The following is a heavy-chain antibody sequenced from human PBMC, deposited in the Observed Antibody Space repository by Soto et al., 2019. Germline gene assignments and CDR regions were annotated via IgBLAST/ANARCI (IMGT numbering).Heavy chain of an antibody. CDR3: ARRGYGSRWPNVYMDV. Sequence: EAQLVESGGGLVQPGGSLRLSCAASGFTFSNYEMHWVRQAPGKGLEYVSGISNNGAHTDYAKSVKGRFTISRDNSENTLYLQMGSRRAEGMALYYCARRGYGSRWPNVYMDVWGKGTTVTVSS. V-gene: IGHV3-64*01. J-gene: IGHJ6*03. CDR2: ISNNGAHT. D-gene: IGHD6-13*01. CDR1: GFTFSNYE.